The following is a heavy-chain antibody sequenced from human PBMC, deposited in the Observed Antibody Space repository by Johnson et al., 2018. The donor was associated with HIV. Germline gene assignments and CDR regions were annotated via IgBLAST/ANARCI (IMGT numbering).Heavy chain of an antibody. D-gene: IGHD4-17*01. CDR1: GFNFDDYG. Sequence: VQLVESGGSVVRPGGSLRLSCAASGFNFDDYGMNWVRQSPGKGLEWVSGNNWNGGSTGYADAVKGRFSISRDNGKNSLYLQMNSLRAEDTAVYYCARSFRDYEEDTFDIWGQGTMVTVSS. V-gene: IGHV3-20*04. CDR2: NNWNGGST. CDR3: ARSFRDYEEDTFDI. J-gene: IGHJ3*02.